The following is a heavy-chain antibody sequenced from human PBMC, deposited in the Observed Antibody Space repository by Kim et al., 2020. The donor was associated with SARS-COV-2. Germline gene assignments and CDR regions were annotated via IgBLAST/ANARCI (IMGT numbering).Heavy chain of an antibody. CDR1: GFTFSNAW. D-gene: IGHD4-17*01. Sequence: GGSLRLSCAASGFTFSNAWMSWVRQAPGKGLEWVGRIKSKTDGGTTDYAAPVKGRFTISRDDSKNTLYLQMNSLKTEDTAVYYCTTDSDYGEHYYYYNMDVWGQGTTVTVSS. V-gene: IGHV3-15*01. CDR3: TTDSDYGEHYYYYNMDV. J-gene: IGHJ6*02. CDR2: IKSKTDGGTT.